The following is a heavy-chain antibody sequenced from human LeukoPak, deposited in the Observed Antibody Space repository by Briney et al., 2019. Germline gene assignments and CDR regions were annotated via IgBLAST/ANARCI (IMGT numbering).Heavy chain of an antibody. D-gene: IGHD1-26*01. J-gene: IGHJ4*02. V-gene: IGHV3-15*01. CDR2: IKSKTDGGTT. Sequence: GGSLRLSCAASGFTFSNAWMSWVRQAPGKGLEWVGRIKSKTDGGTTDYAAPVKGRFTISRDDSKNTLYLQMNSLKTEDTAVYYCTTDNVEWELPLDYWGQETLVTVSS. CDR1: GFTFSNAW. CDR3: TTDNVEWELPLDY.